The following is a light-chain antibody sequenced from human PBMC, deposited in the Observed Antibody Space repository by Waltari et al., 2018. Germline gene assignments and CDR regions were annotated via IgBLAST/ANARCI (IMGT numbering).Light chain of an antibody. Sequence: DIQMTQSPSSLSASIGDRVTITCRASRAINNYLAWYQQKPGKVPKLLIYAASTLESGVPSRFSGSGSGTEFTLTITNLQPEDVATYYCQKSNSAPWTFGQGTRVDI. V-gene: IGKV1-27*01. CDR2: AAS. CDR3: QKSNSAPWT. J-gene: IGKJ1*01. CDR1: RAINNY.